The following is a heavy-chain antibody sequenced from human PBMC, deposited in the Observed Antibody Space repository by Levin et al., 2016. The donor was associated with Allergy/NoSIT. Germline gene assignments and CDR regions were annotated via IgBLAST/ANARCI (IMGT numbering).Heavy chain of an antibody. J-gene: IGHJ6*02. D-gene: IGHD2-15*01. CDR2: ISYDGSEK. CDR3: AKSEKYCSDGSCFSPYYHYSMDG. Sequence: WIRQPPGKGLEWVAVISYDGSEKSYADSVKGRFTISRDNSKKTLYLQMDSLRAEDTAVYYCAKSEKYCSDGSCFSPYYHYSMDGWGQGTTVTVSS. V-gene: IGHV3-30*18.